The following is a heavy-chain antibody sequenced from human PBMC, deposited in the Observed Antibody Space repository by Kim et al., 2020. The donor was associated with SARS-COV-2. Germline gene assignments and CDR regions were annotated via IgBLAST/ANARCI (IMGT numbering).Heavy chain of an antibody. CDR1: GFTVSSNY. CDR3: ARGSIGGYYFDY. V-gene: IGHV3-53*01. Sequence: GGSLRLSCAASGFTVSSNYMSWVRQAPGKGLEWVSVIYSGGSSYYADSVKGRFTISRDNSKNTLYLQMKSLRAEDTAVYYCARGSIGGYYFDYWGQGTLVTVSS. CDR2: IYSGGSS. D-gene: IGHD3-16*01. J-gene: IGHJ4*02.